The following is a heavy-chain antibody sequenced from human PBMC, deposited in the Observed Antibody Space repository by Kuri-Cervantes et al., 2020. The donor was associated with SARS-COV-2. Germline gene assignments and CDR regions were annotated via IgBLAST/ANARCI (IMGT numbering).Heavy chain of an antibody. CDR1: GFTFSSYW. Sequence: GGSLRLSCAASGFTFSSYWMSWVRQAPGKGLEWVSVIYSGGSSTYYADSVKGRFTISRDNSKNALYLQMNSLRAEDTAVYYCAKDGLIAIGAAGMDVWGQGTTVTVSS. V-gene: IGHV3-23*03. CDR3: AKDGLIAIGAAGMDV. J-gene: IGHJ6*02. CDR2: IYSGGSST. D-gene: IGHD2-21*01.